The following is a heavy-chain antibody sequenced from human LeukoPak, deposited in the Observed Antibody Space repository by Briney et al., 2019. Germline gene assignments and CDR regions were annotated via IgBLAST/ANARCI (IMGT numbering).Heavy chain of an antibody. D-gene: IGHD3-10*01. J-gene: IGHJ4*02. CDR2: MNPNSGNT. CDR1: GYTFTSYD. Sequence: ASVKVSCKASGYTFTSYDINWVRQATGQGLEWMGWMNPNSGNTGYAQKFQGRVTITRNTSISKAYMELSSLRSEDTAVYYCARGDQFNYGSGSDYFDYWGQGTLVTVSS. V-gene: IGHV1-8*03. CDR3: ARGDQFNYGSGSDYFDY.